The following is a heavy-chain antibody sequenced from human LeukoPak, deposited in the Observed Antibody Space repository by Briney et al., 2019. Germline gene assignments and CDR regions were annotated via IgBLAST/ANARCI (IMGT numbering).Heavy chain of an antibody. CDR3: AGGRDSSVDY. D-gene: IGHD3-22*01. Sequence: SETLSLTCTVSGGSIISSSYYWGWIRQPPGKGLEWIGSIYYSGNTDYNPSLKSRVTISVETSKNQFSLKLSSVTAADTAVYYCAGGRDSSVDYWGQGTLVTVSS. J-gene: IGHJ4*02. CDR2: IYYSGNT. CDR1: GGSIISSSYY. V-gene: IGHV4-39*07.